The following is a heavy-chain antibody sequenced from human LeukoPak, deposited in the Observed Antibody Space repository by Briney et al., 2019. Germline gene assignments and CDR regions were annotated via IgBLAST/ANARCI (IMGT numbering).Heavy chain of an antibody. Sequence: ASVKVSCKASGYTFTGYYIHWVRQAPGQGLEWMGWINPNSGGTNYAQKFQGRVTMTRDTSISTAYMELSRLRSDDTAVYYCARGLRYSGYDFLYGWYNTPWFDPWGQGTLVTVSS. CDR3: ARGLRYSGYDFLYGWYNTPWFDP. CDR1: GYTFTGYY. J-gene: IGHJ5*02. CDR2: INPNSGGT. D-gene: IGHD5-12*01. V-gene: IGHV1-2*02.